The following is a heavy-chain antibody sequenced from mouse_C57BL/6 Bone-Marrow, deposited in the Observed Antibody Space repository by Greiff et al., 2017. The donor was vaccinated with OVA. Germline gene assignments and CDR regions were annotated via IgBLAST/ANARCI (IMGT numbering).Heavy chain of an antibody. Sequence: VQLQQSGAELVKPEASVKISCKASGYAFSNYWMNWVKQRSGQGLEWIGWFYPGSGSIKYNEKFKDKATLTADKSSSTFYMELSRLTSEDSAVYFCARHETAQAIPWFAYWGQGTLVTVSA. CDR3: ARHETAQAIPWFAY. D-gene: IGHD3-2*02. CDR2: FYPGSGSI. CDR1: GYAFSNYW. J-gene: IGHJ3*01. V-gene: IGHV1-62-2*01.